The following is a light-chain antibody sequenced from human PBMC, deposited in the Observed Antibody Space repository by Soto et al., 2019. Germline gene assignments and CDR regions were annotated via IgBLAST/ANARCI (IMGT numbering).Light chain of an antibody. Sequence: DIVLTQSPLSLPVTPGEPASISCRSSQSLLHSNGYNYLDWYLQKPGQSPQLLISVASNRASGVPDRFSGSGSGTAFTLKISRVEAEDVGVYYCMQALQTPLTFGGGTRVAIK. CDR3: MQALQTPLT. CDR1: QSLLHSNGYNY. V-gene: IGKV2-28*01. CDR2: VAS. J-gene: IGKJ4*01.